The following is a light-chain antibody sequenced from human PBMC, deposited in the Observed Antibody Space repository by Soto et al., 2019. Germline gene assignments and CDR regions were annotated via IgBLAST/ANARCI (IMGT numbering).Light chain of an antibody. CDR1: QSISSD. CDR3: QQYNNWPPWT. J-gene: IGKJ1*01. CDR2: GAS. Sequence: EVVMTQSPAPLSVSPGARATLSCRASQSISSDLAWYQQKPGQAPRLLIYGASTRASDIPARFSGSGSGTEFTLTISSLQSEDFAVNYCQQYNNWPPWTFGQGTKVEFK. V-gene: IGKV3-15*01.